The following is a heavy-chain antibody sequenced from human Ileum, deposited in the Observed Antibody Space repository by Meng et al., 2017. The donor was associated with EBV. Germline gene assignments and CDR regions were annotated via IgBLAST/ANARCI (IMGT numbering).Heavy chain of an antibody. CDR3: VSSWVEP. V-gene: IGHV3-15*01. CDR2: IKDKSGGGTT. Sequence: LVGCGGGLVRPVESLRFSCACSRFTFNNAWVSWVRQAPGKGLEWIARIKDKSGGGTTDYAAPVKGRFSISRDESKNMVYLQMSSLKIEDTAVYYCVSSWVEPWGQGTLVTVSS. J-gene: IGHJ5*02. D-gene: IGHD2-2*01. CDR1: RFTFNNAW.